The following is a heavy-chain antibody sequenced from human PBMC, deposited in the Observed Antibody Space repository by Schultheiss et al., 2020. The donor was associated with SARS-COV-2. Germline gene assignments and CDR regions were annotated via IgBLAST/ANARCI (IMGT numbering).Heavy chain of an antibody. Sequence: GGSLRLSCAVSGFTFSSYSMNWVRQAPGKGLEWVSSISSSSSYIYYADSVKGRFTISRDNAKNSLYLQMNSLRAEDTAVYYCARGSIAAAGGDYWGQGTLVTVSS. CDR2: ISSSSSYI. D-gene: IGHD6-13*01. V-gene: IGHV3-21*01. CDR3: ARGSIAAAGGDY. CDR1: GFTFSSYS. J-gene: IGHJ4*02.